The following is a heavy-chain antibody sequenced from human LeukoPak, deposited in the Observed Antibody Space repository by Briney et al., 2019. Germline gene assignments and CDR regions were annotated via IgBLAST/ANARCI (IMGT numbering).Heavy chain of an antibody. CDR1: GGSFSGYY. CDR3: ARVDGTH. Sequence: SETLSLTCAVYGGSFSGYYWSWIRQPPGKGLEWIGEINHSGSTNYNPSLKSRVTISVDTSKNQFSLKLSSVTAAGTAVYYCARVDGTHWGQGTLVTVSS. V-gene: IGHV4-34*01. D-gene: IGHD3-9*01. CDR2: INHSGST. J-gene: IGHJ4*02.